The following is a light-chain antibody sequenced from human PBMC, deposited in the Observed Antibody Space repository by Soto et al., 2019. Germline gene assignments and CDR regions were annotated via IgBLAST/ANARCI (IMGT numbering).Light chain of an antibody. CDR3: QVWDSTGDQVV. Sequence: SYVLTQPPSVSVAPGMTARMPCGGNSIGSRRVHWYQQKPGQAPIMVISFDSDRPSGIPERFSGSNSGNTATLIISTVEAGDEANYYCQVWDSTGDQVVFGGGTKLTVL. CDR2: FDS. V-gene: IGLV3-21*04. J-gene: IGLJ2*01. CDR1: SIGSRR.